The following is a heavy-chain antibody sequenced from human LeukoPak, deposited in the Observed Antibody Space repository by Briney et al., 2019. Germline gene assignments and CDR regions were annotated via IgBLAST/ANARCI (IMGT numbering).Heavy chain of an antibody. CDR3: ASVAKGDYEGALDI. J-gene: IGHJ4*01. D-gene: IGHD4-17*01. CDR1: GFTFSSYA. V-gene: IGHV3-30-3*01. CDR2: ISYDGSNK. Sequence: PGGSLRLSCAASGFTFSSYAMHWVRQAPGKGLEWVAVISYDGSNKYYADSVKGRFTISRDNSKNTLYLQMNSLRAEDTAVYYCASVAKGDYEGALDIGAQGTRVPV.